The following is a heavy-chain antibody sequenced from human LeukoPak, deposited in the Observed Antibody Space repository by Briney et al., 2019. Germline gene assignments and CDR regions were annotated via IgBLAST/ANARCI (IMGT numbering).Heavy chain of an antibody. V-gene: IGHV1-18*04. D-gene: IGHD4-17*01. CDR1: GFTFTSDN. CDR2: ISAYSGNA. Sequence: EASVKVSCKASGFTFTSDNFTWVRQAPGHGLEWMGWISAYSGNANHAQNLQGRVTMTIDKSTSTAYMELRSLRYDDTAVYYCARGHLGDYQDYWGQGTLVTVSS. CDR3: ARGHLGDYQDY. J-gene: IGHJ4*02.